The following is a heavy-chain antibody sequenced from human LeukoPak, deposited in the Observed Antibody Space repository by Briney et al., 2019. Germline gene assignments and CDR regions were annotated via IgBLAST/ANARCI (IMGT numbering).Heavy chain of an antibody. Sequence: GASVKVSCKVSGYTLTELSMHWVRQAPGKGLEWMGGFDPEDGETIYAQKFQGRVTMTEDTSTDTAYMELRSLRSDDTAVYYCARGSGVASSSSFPLADYWGQGTLVTVSS. D-gene: IGHD6-6*01. CDR2: FDPEDGET. V-gene: IGHV1-24*01. CDR3: ARGSGVASSSSFPLADY. J-gene: IGHJ4*02. CDR1: GYTLTELS.